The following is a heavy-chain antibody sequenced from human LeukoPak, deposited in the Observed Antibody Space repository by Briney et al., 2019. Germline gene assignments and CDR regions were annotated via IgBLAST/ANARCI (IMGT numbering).Heavy chain of an antibody. J-gene: IGHJ4*02. CDR2: ISGSGGST. V-gene: IGHV3-23*01. CDR1: GFTFDDHG. CDR3: AKALASAPVDC. Sequence: GGSLRLSCAASGFTFDDHGMSWVRQVPGKGLEWVSGISGSGGSTYYADSVKGRFTFSRDNSKNTLYLQMNSLRAEDTAVYYCAKALASAPVDCWGQGTLVTVSS. D-gene: IGHD2-15*01.